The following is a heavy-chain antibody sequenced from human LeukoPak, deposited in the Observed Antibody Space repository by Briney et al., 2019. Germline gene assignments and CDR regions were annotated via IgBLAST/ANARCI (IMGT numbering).Heavy chain of an antibody. V-gene: IGHV4-59*12. D-gene: IGHD3-9*01. J-gene: IGHJ6*03. CDR3: ARRSSYYDILTGYYYYYYMDV. Sequence: SETLSLTCAVSGGSISSYYWSWIRQHPGKGLEWSRYIYYSGSTNYNPSLKSRVTISVDTSKNQFSLKLSSVTAADTAVYYCARRSSYYDILTGYYYYYYMDVWGKGTTVTISS. CDR2: IYYSGST. CDR1: GGSISSYY.